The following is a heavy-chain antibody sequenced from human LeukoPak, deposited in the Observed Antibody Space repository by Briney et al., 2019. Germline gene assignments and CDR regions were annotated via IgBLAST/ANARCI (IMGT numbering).Heavy chain of an antibody. J-gene: IGHJ4*02. D-gene: IGHD5-18*01. Sequence: TSSETLSLTCAVYGGSFSGYYWSWIRQPPGKGLEWIGEINQSGSTNYNPSLKSRVTISVDTSKNQFSLKLSSVTAADTAVYYCARDYQGGYGDKTVDYWGQGTLVTVSS. CDR3: ARDYQGGYGDKTVDY. CDR2: INQSGST. CDR1: GGSFSGYY. V-gene: IGHV4-34*01.